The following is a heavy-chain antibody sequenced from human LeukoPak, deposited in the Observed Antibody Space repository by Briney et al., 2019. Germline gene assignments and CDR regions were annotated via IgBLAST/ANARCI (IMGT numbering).Heavy chain of an antibody. J-gene: IGHJ5*02. CDR3: ARARRAYCTNGVCSGRFYWFDP. V-gene: IGHV1-2*02. CDR1: GYTFTGYY. D-gene: IGHD2-8*01. CDR2: INPNSGGT. Sequence: ASVKVSCKASGYTFTGYYIHWVRQAPGQGLEWMGWINPNSGGTNYAQKFQGRVTMTRDTSISTAYMELSRLRSDDTAVYYCARARRAYCTNGVCSGRFYWFDPWGQGTLVTVSS.